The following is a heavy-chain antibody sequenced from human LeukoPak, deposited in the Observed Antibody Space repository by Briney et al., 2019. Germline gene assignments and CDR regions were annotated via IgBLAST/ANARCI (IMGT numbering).Heavy chain of an antibody. CDR1: GFTFSSYG. J-gene: IGHJ4*02. CDR3: ARGQQLVKTD. Sequence: PGGSLRLSCAASGFTFSSYGMHWVRQAPGKGLEWVAFIRYDGSNKYYADSVKGRFTISRDNSKNTVYLQMDSLRAEDTALYYCARGQQLVKTDWGQGTLVTVSS. V-gene: IGHV3-30*02. D-gene: IGHD6-13*01. CDR2: IRYDGSNK.